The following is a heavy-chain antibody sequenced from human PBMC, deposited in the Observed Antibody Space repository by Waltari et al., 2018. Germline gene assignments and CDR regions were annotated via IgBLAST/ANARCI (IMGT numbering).Heavy chain of an antibody. D-gene: IGHD1-26*01. CDR2: IRSKAYGGTT. CDR1: GFTFGYYA. V-gene: IGHV3-49*02. Sequence: EVQLVESGGGLVQPGRSLRLSCTASGFTFGYYAMSWVRQATGKGLEWVGFIRSKAYGGTTEYAASVKGRFTISRDDSKSIAYLQMNSLKTEDTAVYYCTRVSDPSGSYEFYAFDIWGQGTMVTVSS. CDR3: TRVSDPSGSYEFYAFDI. J-gene: IGHJ3*02.